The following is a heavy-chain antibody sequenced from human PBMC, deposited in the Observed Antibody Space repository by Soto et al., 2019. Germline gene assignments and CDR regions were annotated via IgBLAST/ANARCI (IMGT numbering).Heavy chain of an antibody. D-gene: IGHD1-7*01. CDR2: ISGSGGST. Sequence: GGSLRLSCAASGFTFSSYAMSWVRQGPGKGLEWVSTISGSGGSTYYADSVKGRFTISRDNSRDTLCLQMNNLRAEDTAVYYCARRARTATTNWGAFDIWGQGTMVTVSS. V-gene: IGHV3-23*01. J-gene: IGHJ3*02. CDR1: GFTFSSYA. CDR3: ARRARTATTNWGAFDI.